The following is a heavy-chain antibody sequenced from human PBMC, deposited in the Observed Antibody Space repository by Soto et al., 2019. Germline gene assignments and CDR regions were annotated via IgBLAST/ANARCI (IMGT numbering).Heavy chain of an antibody. CDR3: ATRITMIVVADDAFDI. CDR2: IYPGDSDT. CDR1: GYSFTSYW. D-gene: IGHD3-22*01. Sequence: GESLKISCKGSGYSFTSYWIGWVRQMPGKGLEWMGIIYPGDSDTRYSPSFQGQVTISADKSISTAYLQWSSLKASDTAMYYCATRITMIVVADDAFDIWGQGTMVTVSS. J-gene: IGHJ3*02. V-gene: IGHV5-51*01.